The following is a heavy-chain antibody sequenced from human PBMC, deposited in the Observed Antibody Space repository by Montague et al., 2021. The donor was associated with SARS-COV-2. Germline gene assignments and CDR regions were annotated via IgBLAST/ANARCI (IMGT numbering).Heavy chain of an antibody. J-gene: IGHJ6*02. CDR1: GGSFRGYY. Sequence: SETLSLTCAVSGGSFRGYYWSWIRQPPGKGLEWIGEINHSGSTNYNPSXXSRVTISVDTSNNQFSLKVTSVTAADTAVYYCARLGAITLVRGITKAAFSNYDIDVWGQGTTVTVSS. CDR3: ARLGAITLVRGITKAAFSNYDIDV. CDR2: INHSGST. D-gene: IGHD3-10*01. V-gene: IGHV4-34*01.